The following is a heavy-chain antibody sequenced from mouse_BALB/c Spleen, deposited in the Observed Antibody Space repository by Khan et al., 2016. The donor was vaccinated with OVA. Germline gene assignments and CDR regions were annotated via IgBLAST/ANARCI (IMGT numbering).Heavy chain of an antibody. J-gene: IGHJ3*01. V-gene: IGHV1S136*01. CDR2: INPYNAGT. Sequence: VQQSGPELVEPGASVKMSCKASGYTFTNYVMHWVKQKPGQGLEWIGYINPYNAGTRYNEKFKGKATLTSDISSTTAYMELSSLTSEDSEVYYCAREASSWDVSFPYWGQGTLVTVSA. D-gene: IGHD4-1*01. CDR3: AREASSWDVSFPY. CDR1: GYTFTNYV.